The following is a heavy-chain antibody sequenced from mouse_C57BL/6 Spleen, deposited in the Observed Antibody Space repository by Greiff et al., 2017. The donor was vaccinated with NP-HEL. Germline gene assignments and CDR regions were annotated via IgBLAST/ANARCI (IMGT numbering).Heavy chain of an antibody. CDR1: GFTFSDYG. CDR2: ISSGSSTI. V-gene: IGHV5-17*01. J-gene: IGHJ4*01. Sequence: EVKLVESGGGLVKPGGSLKLSCAASGFTFSDYGMHWVRQAPEKGLEWVAYISSGSSTIYYADTVKGRFTISRDNAKNTLFLQMTSLRSEDTAMYYCVKDFITTVVAPDYAMDDWGQGTSVTVSS. D-gene: IGHD1-1*01. CDR3: VKDFITTVVAPDYAMDD.